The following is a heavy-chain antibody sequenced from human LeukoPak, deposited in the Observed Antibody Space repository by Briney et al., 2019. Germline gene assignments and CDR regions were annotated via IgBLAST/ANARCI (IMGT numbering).Heavy chain of an antibody. CDR3: ARDREGAFDI. CDR2: ISTSGSYI. D-gene: IGHD1-26*01. Sequence: GGSLRLSCAASGFTFRSYSMNWVRQAPGKGLEWVSSISTSGSYIYYADSVKGRFTFSRDNAKNSLYVQMNSLRAEDTAVYYCARDREGAFDIWGQGTMVTVSS. V-gene: IGHV3-21*01. CDR1: GFTFRSYS. J-gene: IGHJ3*02.